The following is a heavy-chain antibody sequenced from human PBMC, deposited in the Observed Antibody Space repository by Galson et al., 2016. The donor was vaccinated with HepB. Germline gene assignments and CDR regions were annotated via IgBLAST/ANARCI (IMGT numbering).Heavy chain of an antibody. V-gene: IGHV3-23*01. CDR3: ANPGTYLLY. J-gene: IGHJ4*02. Sequence: SLRLSCAASGFTFSSYAMSWVRQAPGKGLEWVSGISDNGGSTFYADSVKGRFTISRDNSKNTVYLQMNSLRAEDTAKYYRANPGTYLLYWGQGTLVTVSS. CDR2: ISDNGGST. CDR1: GFTFSSYA. D-gene: IGHD2-21*01.